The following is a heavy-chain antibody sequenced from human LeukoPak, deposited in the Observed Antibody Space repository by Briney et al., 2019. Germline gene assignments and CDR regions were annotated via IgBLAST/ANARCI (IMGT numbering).Heavy chain of an antibody. CDR2: INPNSGGT. J-gene: IGHJ4*02. D-gene: IGHD5-24*01. V-gene: IGHV1-2*06. CDR3: ARDMRRDGYTVQGY. Sequence: ASVKVSCKASGYTFTGHYMHWVRQAPGQGLEWMGRINPNSGGTNYAQKFQGRVTMTRDTSISTAYMELSRLRSDDTAVYYCARDMRRDGYTVQGYWGQGTLVTVSS. CDR1: GYTFTGHY.